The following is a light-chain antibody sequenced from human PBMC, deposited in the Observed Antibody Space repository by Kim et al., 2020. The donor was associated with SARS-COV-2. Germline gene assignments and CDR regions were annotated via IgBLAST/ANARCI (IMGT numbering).Light chain of an antibody. CDR1: PSNIETNT. CDR2: TNN. J-gene: IGLJ2*01. CDR3: AAWEDSPDGYVV. V-gene: IGLV1-44*01. Sequence: HRVNLSCSGSPSNIETNTVNWYQQLPGTAPKLLIHTNNQRPSGVPDRFSGSRFCTSASLTISGLQSEDEADYFCAAWEDSPDGYVVFGGGTQLTVL.